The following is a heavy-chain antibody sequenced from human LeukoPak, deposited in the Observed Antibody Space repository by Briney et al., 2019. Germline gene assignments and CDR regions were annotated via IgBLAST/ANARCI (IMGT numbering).Heavy chain of an antibody. Sequence: GGSLRLSCAASGFTFSSYAMSWVRQAPGKGLEWVSAISGSGGSTYYADSVKGRFTISRDNPKNTMYLQMNSLRAEDTAVYYCAKANMVRGVTLRFDYWGQGTLVTVSS. CDR1: GFTFSSYA. J-gene: IGHJ4*02. D-gene: IGHD3-10*01. CDR3: AKANMVRGVTLRFDY. CDR2: ISGSGGST. V-gene: IGHV3-23*01.